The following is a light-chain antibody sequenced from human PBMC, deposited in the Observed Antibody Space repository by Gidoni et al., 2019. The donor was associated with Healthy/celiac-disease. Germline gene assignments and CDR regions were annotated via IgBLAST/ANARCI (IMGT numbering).Light chain of an antibody. V-gene: IGLV3-27*01. CDR1: VLAKKF. CDR3: YSAADNNVV. J-gene: IGLJ2*01. CDR2: KDS. Sequence: SYELTQPSSVSVSPGQTARLTCPGDVLAKKFARWFQQKPGQAPVLVIYKDSERPSGIPARFSGPSSGTTVTLTISGAQVEDEADYYCYSAADNNVVFGGGTKLTVL.